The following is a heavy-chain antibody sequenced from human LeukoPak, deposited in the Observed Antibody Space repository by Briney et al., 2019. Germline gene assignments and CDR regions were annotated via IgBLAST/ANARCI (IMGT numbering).Heavy chain of an antibody. CDR2: INHSGST. V-gene: IGHV4-34*01. J-gene: IGHJ4*02. Sequence: PSETLSLTCTVSGGSINNYYWSWIRQPPGKGLEWIGEINHSGSTNYNPSLKSRVTISVDTSKNQFSLKLSSVTAADTAVYYCARGLKNPGYNWGQGTLVTVSS. CDR3: ARGLKNPGYN. D-gene: IGHD6-13*01. CDR1: GGSINNYY.